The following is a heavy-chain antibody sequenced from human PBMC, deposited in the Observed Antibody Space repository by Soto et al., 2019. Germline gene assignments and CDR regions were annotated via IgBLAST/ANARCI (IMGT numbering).Heavy chain of an antibody. Sequence: GESLKISCKGSGYSFTSYWIGWVRQMPGKGLEWMGIIYPGDSDTRYSPSFQGQVTISADKSISTAYLQWSSLKASDTAMYYCARPPLYGSGRTDAFDIWGQGTMVTVSS. D-gene: IGHD6-19*01. J-gene: IGHJ3*02. CDR2: IYPGDSDT. CDR1: GYSFTSYW. CDR3: ARPPLYGSGRTDAFDI. V-gene: IGHV5-51*01.